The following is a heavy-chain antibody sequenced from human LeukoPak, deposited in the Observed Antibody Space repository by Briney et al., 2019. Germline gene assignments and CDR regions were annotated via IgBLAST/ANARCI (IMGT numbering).Heavy chain of an antibody. Sequence: GGSLRLSCVGSGFSFRYFAIHWVRQAPGKGLEYVSVINTDGRITYYADSVKGRFTISRDNSKNTVCLQMGSLRGDDMAVYYCTRDGGSFCDFDYWGQGALVTVSS. D-gene: IGHD1-26*01. V-gene: IGHV3-64*02. CDR3: TRDGGSFCDFDY. CDR1: GFSFRYFA. J-gene: IGHJ4*02. CDR2: INTDGRIT.